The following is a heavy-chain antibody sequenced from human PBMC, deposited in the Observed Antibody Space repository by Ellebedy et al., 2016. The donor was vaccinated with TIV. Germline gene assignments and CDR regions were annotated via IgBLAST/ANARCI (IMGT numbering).Heavy chain of an antibody. J-gene: IGHJ6*02. CDR2: VYYTGTT. V-gene: IGHV4-39*01. D-gene: IGHD3-10*01. Sequence: MPSETLSLTCTVSGGSVSSSRDYWAWVRQPPGKGLEWIGTVYYTGTTYYNPSLKSLVTLSVDASKNQFSLNVSSVTAADTAVYFCASYQPGYGSGWVDVWGQGTTVIVSS. CDR3: ASYQPGYGSGWVDV. CDR1: GGSVSSSRDY.